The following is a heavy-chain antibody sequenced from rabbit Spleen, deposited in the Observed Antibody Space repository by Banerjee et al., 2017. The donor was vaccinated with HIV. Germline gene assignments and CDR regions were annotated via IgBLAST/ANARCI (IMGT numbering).Heavy chain of an antibody. CDR1: GVSFSHYW. Sequence: QLEESGGGLVKPEGSLTLTCKASGVSFSHYWMNWVRQAPGKGLEWIGIIYGISETTYYASWVNGRFTISSDNAQNNVDLQLNSLTAADTATYFCARDSAGREDFNLWGQGTLVTVS. CDR2: IYGISETT. CDR3: ARDSAGREDFNL. D-gene: IGHD4-2*01. V-gene: IGHV1S7*01. J-gene: IGHJ4*01.